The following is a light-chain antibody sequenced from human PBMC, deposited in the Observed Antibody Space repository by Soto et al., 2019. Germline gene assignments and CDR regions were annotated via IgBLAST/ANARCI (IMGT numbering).Light chain of an antibody. J-gene: IGLJ2*01. CDR1: SSDVGGYNY. CDR3: SSYAGINNFVV. CDR2: EVT. V-gene: IGLV2-8*01. Sequence: QSALTQPPSASGSPGQSVTISCTGTSSDVGGYNYVSWYQQYPGKAPKLMIYEVTKRPSAVPDRFSGSKSGNTASLTVSGLQAEDEADNHCSSYAGINNFVVFGGGTKIT.